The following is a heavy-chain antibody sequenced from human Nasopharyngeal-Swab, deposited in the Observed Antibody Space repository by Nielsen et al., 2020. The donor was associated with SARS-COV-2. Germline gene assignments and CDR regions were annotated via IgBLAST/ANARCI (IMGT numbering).Heavy chain of an antibody. CDR3: ARGVDTYDYSNILDY. D-gene: IGHD4-11*01. Sequence: LRLSCTVSGGSISSGGYYWSWIRQHPGKGLEWIGYIYYSGSTYYNPSLKSRVTISVDTSKNQFSLKPSSVTAADTAVYYCARGVDTYDYSNILDYWGQGTLVTVSS. CDR1: GGSISSGGYY. CDR2: IYYSGST. V-gene: IGHV4-31*03. J-gene: IGHJ4*02.